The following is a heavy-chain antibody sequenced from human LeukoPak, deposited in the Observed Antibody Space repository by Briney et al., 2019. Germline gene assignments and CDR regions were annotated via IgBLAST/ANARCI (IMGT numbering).Heavy chain of an antibody. J-gene: IGHJ3*02. CDR2: IIPIFGTA. CDR1: GGTFSSYA. V-gene: IGHV1-69*01. D-gene: IGHD3-10*01. Sequence: SVKVSCKASGGTFSSYAISWVRQAPGQGLKWMGGIIPIFGTANYAQKFQGGVTITADESTSTAYMELSSLRSEDTAVYYCARNLMVRGVIIIGAFDIWGQGTMVTVSS. CDR3: ARNLMVRGVIIIGAFDI.